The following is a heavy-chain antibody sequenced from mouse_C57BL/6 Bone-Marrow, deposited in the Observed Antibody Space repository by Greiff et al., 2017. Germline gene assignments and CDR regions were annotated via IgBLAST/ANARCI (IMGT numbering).Heavy chain of an antibody. V-gene: IGHV1-55*01. CDR2: IYPGSGST. CDR1: GYTFTSYW. CDR3: ARGIYYGNPFAY. D-gene: IGHD2-1*01. Sequence: VQLQQSGAELVKPGASVKMSCKASGYTFTSYWITWVKQRPGQGLEWIGDIYPGSGSTNYNEKFKSKATLTVDTSSSTAYMQLSSLTSEDSAVYYCARGIYYGNPFAYWGQGTLVTVSA. J-gene: IGHJ3*01.